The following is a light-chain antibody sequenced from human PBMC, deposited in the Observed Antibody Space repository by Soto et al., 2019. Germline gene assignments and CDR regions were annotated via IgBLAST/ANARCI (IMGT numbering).Light chain of an antibody. J-gene: IGKJ1*01. CDR1: QSVSSAY. CDR2: NVS. Sequence: EIVLTQSPGTLSLSPLKRATLSSRGRQSVSSAYLAWYQQKPGQAPRLLIYNVSRRATGIPDRFSGSGSGTDFTLTVSRLEPEDFAVYYCQQYGASPETFGQGTKVDIK. CDR3: QQYGASPET. V-gene: IGKV3-20*01.